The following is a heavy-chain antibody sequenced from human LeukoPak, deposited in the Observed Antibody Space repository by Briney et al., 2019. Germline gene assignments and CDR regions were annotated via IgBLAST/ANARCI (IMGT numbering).Heavy chain of an antibody. CDR3: SAGAGFAAFDI. CDR1: GFTFSSYG. CDR2: IWHDGSNK. D-gene: IGHD1-26*01. Sequence: GGSLRLSCAASGFTFSSYGMHWVRQAPGKGLEWVAVIWHDGSNKYYADSVKGRFTISRDNSKNTLYLQMNSLRAEDTAVYVCSAGAGFAAFDIWGQGTMVTVSS. J-gene: IGHJ3*02. V-gene: IGHV3-33*01.